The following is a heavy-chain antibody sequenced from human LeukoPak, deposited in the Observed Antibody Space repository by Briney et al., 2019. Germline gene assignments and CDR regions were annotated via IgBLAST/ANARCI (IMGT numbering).Heavy chain of an antibody. D-gene: IGHD2-15*01. CDR2: IYTNAIT. J-gene: IGHJ3*02. CDR1: GGSISGYY. Sequence: SETLSPTCAVSGGSISGYYWSWVRQPAGKGLEWIGRIYTNAITDYKPSLKSRVTMSVDTSKNHFSLRLRSVTAADTAVYYCARGLGAATGEALDIWGQGTMVTVSP. CDR3: ARGLGAATGEALDI. V-gene: IGHV4-59*10.